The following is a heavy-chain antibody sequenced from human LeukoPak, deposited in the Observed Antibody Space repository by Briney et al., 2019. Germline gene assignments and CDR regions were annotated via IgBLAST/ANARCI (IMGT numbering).Heavy chain of an antibody. CDR2: IIPIFGTA. CDR1: GGTFSSYA. V-gene: IGHV1-69*05. D-gene: IGHD6-6*01. J-gene: IGHJ4*02. CDR3: ARDLVSYSSSPLH. Sequence: SVKVSCKASGGTFSSYAISWVRQAPGQGLEWVGGIIPIFGTANYAQKFQGRVTITTDESTSTAYMELSSLRSEDTAVYYCARDLVSYSSSPLHWGQGTLVTVSS.